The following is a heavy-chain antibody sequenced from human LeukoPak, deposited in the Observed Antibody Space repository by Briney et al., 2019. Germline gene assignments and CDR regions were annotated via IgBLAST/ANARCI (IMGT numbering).Heavy chain of an antibody. Sequence: GGSLRLSCGASGFYFSSYSMNWVRQAPGKGLEWVSSINSGSTYMYYADSVEGRFTISRDNAKNSLHLQMYSLRAEDTAVYFCARVEATTGRNYHYYYMDVWGKGTTVTVSS. D-gene: IGHD1-1*01. V-gene: IGHV3-21*01. CDR2: INSGSTYM. CDR3: ARVEATTGRNYHYYYMDV. J-gene: IGHJ6*03. CDR1: GFYFSSYS.